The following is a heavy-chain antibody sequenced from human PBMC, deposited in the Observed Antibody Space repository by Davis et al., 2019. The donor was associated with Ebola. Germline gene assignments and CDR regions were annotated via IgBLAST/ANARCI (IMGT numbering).Heavy chain of an antibody. Sequence: PGGSLRLSCATSGFTFSSYGMSWVRQAPGKGLEWVSYISSSGSTIYYADSVKGRFTISRDNAKNSLYLQMNSLRAEDTAVYYCARDNSSPSVVLYYGMDVWGQGTTVTVSS. V-gene: IGHV3-48*04. CDR2: ISSSGSTI. CDR3: ARDNSSPSVVLYYGMDV. CDR1: GFTFSSYG. J-gene: IGHJ6*02. D-gene: IGHD6-13*01.